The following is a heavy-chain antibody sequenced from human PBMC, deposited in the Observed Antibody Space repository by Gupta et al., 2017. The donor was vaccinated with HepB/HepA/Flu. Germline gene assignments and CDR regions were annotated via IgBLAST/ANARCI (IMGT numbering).Heavy chain of an antibody. J-gene: IGHJ3*02. CDR3: ATTFYGFDAFDI. CDR2: IYSGGST. Sequence: MSWVRQAPGKGLEWVSVIYSGGSTYYADSVKGRFTISRDNSKNTLYLQMNSLRAEDTAVYYCATTFYGFDAFDIWGQGTMVTVSS. V-gene: IGHV3-66*01. D-gene: IGHD2/OR15-2a*01.